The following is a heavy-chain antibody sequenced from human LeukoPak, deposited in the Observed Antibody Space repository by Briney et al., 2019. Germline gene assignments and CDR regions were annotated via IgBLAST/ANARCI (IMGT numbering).Heavy chain of an antibody. J-gene: IGHJ4*02. Sequence: PGGSLRLSCAASELTVNSNHMSWVRQAPGKGLEWVSIIYSGGSTYYADSVKGRFTISRDNSKNTLYLQMNSLRGEDTAVYYRARARSYSFDYWGQGTLVSVSS. CDR3: ARARSYSFDY. CDR1: ELTVNSNH. D-gene: IGHD1-26*01. CDR2: IYSGGST. V-gene: IGHV3-53*01.